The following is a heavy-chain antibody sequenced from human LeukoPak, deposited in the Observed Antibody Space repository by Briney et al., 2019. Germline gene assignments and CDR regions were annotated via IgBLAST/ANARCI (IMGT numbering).Heavy chain of an antibody. D-gene: IGHD1-26*01. CDR3: ARYSGSYRDTN. CDR1: GGSISSYY. CDR2: IYYSGST. Sequence: SETLSLTCTVSGGSISSYYWSWIRQPPGKGLEWIGYIYYSGSTYYNPSLKSRVTISVDTSKNQFSLKLSSVTAADTAVYYCARYSGSYRDTNWGQGTTVTVSS. V-gene: IGHV4-59*06. J-gene: IGHJ6*02.